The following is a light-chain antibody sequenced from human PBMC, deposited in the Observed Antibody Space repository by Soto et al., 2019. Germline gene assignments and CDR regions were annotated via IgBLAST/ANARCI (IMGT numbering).Light chain of an antibody. CDR1: QGISSY. CDR2: AAS. V-gene: IGKV1-9*01. Sequence: IQLTQSPSSLSASVGDRVTITCRASQGISSYLAWYQQKPGKAPKLLIYAASTLQSGVPSRFSGSGSGTDFTLTISSLQPEDFATYYCQHLNTNIYSVTFGQGTRLEIK. J-gene: IGKJ5*01. CDR3: QHLNTNIYSVT.